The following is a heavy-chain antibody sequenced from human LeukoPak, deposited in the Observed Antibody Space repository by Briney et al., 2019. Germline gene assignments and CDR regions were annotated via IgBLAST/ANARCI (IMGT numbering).Heavy chain of an antibody. CDR2: FYYSGST. CDR1: VDLISRGGDL. D-gene: IGHD6-6*01. J-gene: IGHJ6*03. CDR3: ARLGAARLYYYYYMDV. Sequence: SHTLSLPCTVSVDLISRGGDLWSWVPQHRGGGLERNGYFYYSGSTYYHPSRKSRVTISVDTSKNQFSLKLSSVTAADTAVYYCARLGAARLYYYYYMDVWGKGTTVSVPS. V-gene: IGHV4-31*03.